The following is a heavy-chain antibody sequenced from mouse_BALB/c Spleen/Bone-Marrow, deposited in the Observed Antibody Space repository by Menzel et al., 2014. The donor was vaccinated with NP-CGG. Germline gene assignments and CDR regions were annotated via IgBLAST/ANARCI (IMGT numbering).Heavy chain of an antibody. J-gene: IGHJ3*01. CDR1: GFTFSDFY. Sequence: EVMLVESGGGLVQPGDSLRLSCATSGFTFSDFYMEWVRQPPGKRLEWIAASRNKAKYYTTEYSASVKGRFIVSRDTSKSVLYLQMNAQRAEDTAIYYCARDVGYGNYFVYWGQGTLVTVSA. V-gene: IGHV7-1*02. D-gene: IGHD2-10*02. CDR2: SRNKAKYYTT. CDR3: ARDVGYGNYFVY.